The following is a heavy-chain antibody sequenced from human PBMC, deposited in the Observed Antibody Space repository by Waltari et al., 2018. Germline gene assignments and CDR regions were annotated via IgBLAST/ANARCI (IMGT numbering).Heavy chain of an antibody. CDR2: IYYTGST. Sequence: QVQLQESRPGLVKPSETLSLTCTVSGGSISSYYWTWIRQPPGTGLEWIGYIYYTGSTNYNPSLKSRVTISVDTSKNQFSLKLSSVTAADTAVYYCARHAHYYDSSGYSLYWYFDFWGRGTLVTVSS. J-gene: IGHJ2*01. CDR3: ARHAHYYDSSGYSLYWYFDF. D-gene: IGHD3-22*01. V-gene: IGHV4-59*08. CDR1: GGSISSYY.